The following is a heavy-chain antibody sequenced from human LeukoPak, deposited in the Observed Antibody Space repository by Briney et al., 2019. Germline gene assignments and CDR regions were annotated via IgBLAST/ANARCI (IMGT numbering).Heavy chain of an antibody. Sequence: GGSLRLSCAASGFTFSSCGINWVRQAPGKGLEWVSSICPTGTDRYYADSVRGRFTISRDNAKNSMYLQMDSLRDEDTAVYYCATETIGRHYDYWGQGTLLTVSS. CDR3: ATETIGRHYDY. J-gene: IGHJ4*02. CDR1: GFTFSSCG. CDR2: ICPTGTDR. D-gene: IGHD1-14*01. V-gene: IGHV3-21*01.